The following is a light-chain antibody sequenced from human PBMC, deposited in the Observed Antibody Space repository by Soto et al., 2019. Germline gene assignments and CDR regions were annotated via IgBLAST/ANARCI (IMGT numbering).Light chain of an antibody. V-gene: IGKV3-20*01. CDR3: QQYGSSPGT. CDR2: GAS. J-gene: IGKJ1*01. Sequence: EIVLTQSPGTLSLSPGGRATLSCRASQRISNSYLAWYQQKPGQAPRLLLYGASSRATGIPDRFSGSGSGTDFTLTISRLEPEDFAVYYCQQYGSSPGTFGQGTKVDIK. CDR1: QRISNSY.